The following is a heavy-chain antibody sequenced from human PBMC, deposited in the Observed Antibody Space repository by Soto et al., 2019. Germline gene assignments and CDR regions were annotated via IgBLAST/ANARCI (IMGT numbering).Heavy chain of an antibody. J-gene: IGHJ4*02. V-gene: IGHV3-23*01. CDR2: ISGSGGST. CDR3: AKEESWYSGGWYLNDY. Sequence: EVQLLESGGGLVQPGGSLRLSCAASGFTFSSYAMSWVRQAPGKGLEWVSAISGSGGSTYYADSVKGRFTISRDNSKNTLYLQMNSLRAEDTAVYYCAKEESWYSGGWYLNDYWGQGTLVTVSS. CDR1: GFTFSSYA. D-gene: IGHD6-19*01.